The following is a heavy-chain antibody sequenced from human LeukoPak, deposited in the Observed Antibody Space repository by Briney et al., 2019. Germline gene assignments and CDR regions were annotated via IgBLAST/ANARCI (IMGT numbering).Heavy chain of an antibody. CDR1: GGSITNTNYY. J-gene: IGHJ4*02. CDR2: VYHSGIT. Sequence: SETLSLTCTVSGGSITNTNYYWAWIRQPPGEGLEWIGSVYHSGITYYTPSLKSRVSISVDTSKNQFSLKVASVTAADTAVYYCAREWQYQFDYWGQGSLVTVSS. CDR3: AREWQYQFDY. V-gene: IGHV4-39*07. D-gene: IGHD4-11*01.